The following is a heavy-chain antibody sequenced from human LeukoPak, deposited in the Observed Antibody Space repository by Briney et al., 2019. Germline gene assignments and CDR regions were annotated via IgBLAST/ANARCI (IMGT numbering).Heavy chain of an antibody. Sequence: GGSLRLSCTGSGFTFGDYAMSWFRQAPGRGLEWVGFVRSKGYGGTTEYAASVKGRFTISRDDSKSVAYLQMNSLKTEDTAMYYCTRRKTLDFWGQGTLVTVSS. CDR3: TRRKTLDF. CDR1: GFTFGDYA. V-gene: IGHV3-49*03. J-gene: IGHJ4*02. CDR2: VRSKGYGGTT.